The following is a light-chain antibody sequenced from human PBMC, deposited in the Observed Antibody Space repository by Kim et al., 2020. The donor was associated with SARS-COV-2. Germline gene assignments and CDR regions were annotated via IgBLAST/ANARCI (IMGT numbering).Light chain of an antibody. CDR2: EVT. CDR1: SSDVGEYDF. CDR3: CAYAGFSTLV. J-gene: IGLJ1*01. V-gene: IGLV2-8*01. Sequence: GQSVTITCTGTSSDVGEYDFVSWYQQHPGQAPKVMIYEVTKRPSGVPDRFSGSKSGNTASLTVSGLQAEDEAQYICCAYAGFSTLVFGTGTKVTVL.